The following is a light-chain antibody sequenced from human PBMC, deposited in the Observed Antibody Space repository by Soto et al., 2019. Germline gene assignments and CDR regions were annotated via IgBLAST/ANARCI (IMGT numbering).Light chain of an antibody. J-gene: IGKJ1*01. CDR3: QQYYSSPPT. V-gene: IGKV4-1*01. Sequence: DIVMTQSPDSLAVSLGERATINCKSSQYILHSSNNKNFLAWYQQRPGQAPKLLIYWASTRESGVPARFSGSGSGTDFTLTISSLQAEDVAVYYCQQYYSSPPTFGQGTKVEIK. CDR1: QYILHSSNNKNF. CDR2: WAS.